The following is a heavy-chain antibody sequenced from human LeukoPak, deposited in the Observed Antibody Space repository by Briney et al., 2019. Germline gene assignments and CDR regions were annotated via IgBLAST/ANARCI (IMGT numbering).Heavy chain of an antibody. CDR1: GGTFSSYA. D-gene: IGHD5-12*01. Sequence: ASVKVSCKASGGTFSSYAISWVRQAPGQGLEWMGWISGYNGNTNYAQKFLGRVSMTADTAASTAYMELRSLTSDDTAMYYCARSGRGTYYYFDLWGQGTLVTVSS. V-gene: IGHV1-18*01. J-gene: IGHJ4*02. CDR3: ARSGRGTYYYFDL. CDR2: ISGYNGNT.